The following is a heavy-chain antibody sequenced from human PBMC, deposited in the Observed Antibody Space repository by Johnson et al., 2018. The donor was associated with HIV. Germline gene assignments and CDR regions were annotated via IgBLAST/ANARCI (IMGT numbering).Heavy chain of an antibody. CDR2: IYSGGST. D-gene: IGHD2-15*01. Sequence: VQLVESGGGVVRPGGSLRLSCAASGFTFDDYGMNWVRQAPGKGLEWVSVIYSGGSTYYADSVKGRFTISRDNSKNTLYLQMNSLRGDDRAVDYCTRVSSTSWALDIWGQGTLVTVSS. CDR1: GFTFDDYG. V-gene: IGHV3-66*01. CDR3: TRVSSTSWALDI. J-gene: IGHJ3*02.